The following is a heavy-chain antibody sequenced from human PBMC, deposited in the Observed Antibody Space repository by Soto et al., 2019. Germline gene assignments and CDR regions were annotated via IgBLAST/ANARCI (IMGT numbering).Heavy chain of an antibody. CDR2: ISAFNGQT. CDR3: ARGGDYYYGLDV. CDR1: GYTFTSYG. J-gene: IGHJ6*02. D-gene: IGHD3-16*01. Sequence: ASVKVSCKASGYTFTSYGVSWVRQAPGQGLEWMGRISAFNGQTNYIQKVQGRVTLTTEASTSTAYMELRSLRSDDTAVYYCARGGDYYYGLDVWGQGTTVTVSS. V-gene: IGHV1-18*01.